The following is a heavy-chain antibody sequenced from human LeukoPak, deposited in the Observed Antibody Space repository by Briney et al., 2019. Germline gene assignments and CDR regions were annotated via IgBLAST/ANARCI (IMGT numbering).Heavy chain of an antibody. V-gene: IGHV3-30*03. CDR3: ARMDSGSSKDY. J-gene: IGHJ4*02. Sequence: GRSLRLSCAASGFTFSSYGMHWVRQAPGKGLEWVAVISYDGSNKYYADSVKGRFTISRDNSKNTLYLQMNSLRAEDTAVYYCARMDSGSSKDYWGQGTLVTVSS. D-gene: IGHD6-6*01. CDR1: GFTFSSYG. CDR2: ISYDGSNK.